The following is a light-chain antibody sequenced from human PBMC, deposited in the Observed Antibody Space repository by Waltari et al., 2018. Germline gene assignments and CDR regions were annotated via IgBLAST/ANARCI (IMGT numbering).Light chain of an antibody. V-gene: IGLV2-14*03. CDR2: DVT. CDR3: SSYASSATVI. Sequence: QSALTQPASVSGSPGPSIPIPCSGTGTAVGGYNYVSWYQPHPGNVPKLVIYDVTTRPSGVSNRFSGSKSDNAASLTISGLQPEDEADYYCSSYASSATVIFGGGTKLTVL. CDR1: GTAVGGYNY. J-gene: IGLJ2*01.